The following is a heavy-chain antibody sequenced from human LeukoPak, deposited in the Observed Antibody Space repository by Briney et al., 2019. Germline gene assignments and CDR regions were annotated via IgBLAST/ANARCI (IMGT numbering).Heavy chain of an antibody. CDR2: INPNSGGT. CDR3: ARDGSGTYYPAGVGWFDP. Sequence: ASVKVSCKASGGTFSSYAISWVRQAPGQGLEWMGWINPNSGGTNYAQKFQGRVTMTRDTSTSTAYMELRSLRSDDTAVYYCARDGSGTYYPAGVGWFDPWGQGTLVTVTS. CDR1: GGTFSSYA. V-gene: IGHV1-18*01. D-gene: IGHD3-10*01. J-gene: IGHJ5*02.